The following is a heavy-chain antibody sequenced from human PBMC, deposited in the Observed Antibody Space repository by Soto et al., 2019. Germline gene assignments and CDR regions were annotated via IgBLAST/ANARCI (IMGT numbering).Heavy chain of an antibody. Sequence: SLKVSCKASGDTFSSYTISWVRQAPGQGLEWMGRIIPILGIANYAQKFQGRVTITADKSTSTAYMELSSLRSEDTAVYYCASEIRYPSAGTTTGCFDCWGQGALITVYS. CDR2: IIPILGIA. CDR1: GDTFSSYT. CDR3: ASEIRYPSAGTTTGCFDC. D-gene: IGHD6-19*01. V-gene: IGHV1-69*02. J-gene: IGHJ4*02.